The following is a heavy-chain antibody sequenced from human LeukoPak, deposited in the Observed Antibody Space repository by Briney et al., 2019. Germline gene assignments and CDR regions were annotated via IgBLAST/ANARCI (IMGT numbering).Heavy chain of an antibody. D-gene: IGHD3-9*01. CDR2: INHSGST. CDR3: ARAPYYDILTGYYQDNWFDP. V-gene: IGHV4-34*01. CDR1: GGSFSGYY. J-gene: IGHJ5*02. Sequence: SETLSLTCAVYGGSFSGYYWSWIRQPPVKGLEWIGEINHSGSTNYNPSLKSRVTISVDTSKNQFSLKLSSVTAADTAVYYCARAPYYDILTGYYQDNWFDPWGQGTLVTVSS.